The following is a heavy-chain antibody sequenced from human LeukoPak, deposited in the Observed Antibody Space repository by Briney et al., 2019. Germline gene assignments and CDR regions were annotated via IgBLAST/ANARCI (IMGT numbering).Heavy chain of an antibody. J-gene: IGHJ4*02. CDR3: AKDQEYCSGGRCYFRFDY. Sequence: SQTLSLTCTVSGGSVRSGSYFWSWIRQPPGKGLEWIGYIYYTGSTNYNPSLKSRVTISVDTSKNQFSLELSSVTAADTAVYYCAKDQEYCSGGRCYFRFDYWGQGILVTVSS. CDR1: GGSVRSGSYF. CDR2: IYYTGST. V-gene: IGHV4-61*01. D-gene: IGHD2-15*01.